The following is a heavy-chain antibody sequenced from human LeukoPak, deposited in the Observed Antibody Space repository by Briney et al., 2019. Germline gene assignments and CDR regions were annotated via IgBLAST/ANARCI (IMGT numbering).Heavy chain of an antibody. CDR1: GFTFSDEY. Sequence: PGGALRLSCAGSGFTFSDEYMSWVRQAPGKGQEFVSYIRISGSTKSYAASVKGRFTVSRDNAKNSLDLQMNSLRADDTAVYYCARASTSVGAFDLWGQGALVTVSS. CDR3: ARASTSVGAFDL. J-gene: IGHJ5*02. CDR2: IRISGSTK. V-gene: IGHV3-11*01.